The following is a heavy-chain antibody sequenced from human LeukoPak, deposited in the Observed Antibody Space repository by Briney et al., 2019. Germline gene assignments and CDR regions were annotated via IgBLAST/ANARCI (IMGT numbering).Heavy chain of an antibody. CDR1: GGSISSSSYY. Sequence: PSETLSLTCTVSGGSISSSSYYWGWIRQPPGKGLEWIGSIYYSGSTYYNSSLKSRVTISVDTSKNQFSLKLTSVTAADTAVYYCARRGHYYDTSGYYYFDYWGQGTLVTVSS. V-gene: IGHV4-39*01. CDR3: ARRGHYYDTSGYYYFDY. J-gene: IGHJ4*02. D-gene: IGHD3-22*01. CDR2: IYYSGST.